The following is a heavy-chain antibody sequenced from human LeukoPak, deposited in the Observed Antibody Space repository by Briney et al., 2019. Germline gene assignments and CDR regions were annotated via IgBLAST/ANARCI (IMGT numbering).Heavy chain of an antibody. Sequence: ASVKVSCKGSGYTFTVYFMHWVRQAPGQGLEWMGWINPNSGGTNYAQKFQGRVTMTRDTSISTAYMELSRLRSDDTAVYYCARELNYDSSGYYFDYWGQGTLVTVSS. CDR1: GYTFTVYF. CDR3: ARELNYDSSGYYFDY. V-gene: IGHV1-2*02. J-gene: IGHJ4*02. D-gene: IGHD3-22*01. CDR2: INPNSGGT.